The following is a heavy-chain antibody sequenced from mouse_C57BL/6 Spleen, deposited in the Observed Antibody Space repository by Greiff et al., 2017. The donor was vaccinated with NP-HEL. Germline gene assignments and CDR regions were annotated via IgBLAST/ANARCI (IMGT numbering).Heavy chain of an antibody. CDR1: GYAFSSSW. D-gene: IGHD2-12*01. Sequence: VQLQQSGPELVKPGASVKISCKASGYAFSSSWMNWVKQRPGKGLEWIGRIYPGDGDTNYNGKFKGKATLTADKSSSTAYMQLSSLTSEDSAVYFCAREDYTGFAYWGQGTLVTVSA. CDR3: AREDYTGFAY. V-gene: IGHV1-82*01. CDR2: IYPGDGDT. J-gene: IGHJ3*01.